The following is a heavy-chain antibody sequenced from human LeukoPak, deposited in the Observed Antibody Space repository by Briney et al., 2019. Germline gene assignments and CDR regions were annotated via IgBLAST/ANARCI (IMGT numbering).Heavy chain of an antibody. CDR2: IRYDGGDK. Sequence: PGGSLRLSCAASGLTFRTYGMHWVRQAPGKGLEWVTFIRYDGGDKFYADSVRGRFTISRDNSKNTLFLQLNSLRVEDTAVYYCAKRADYYDSSRALYDAFDLWGQGTMVTVSS. V-gene: IGHV3-30*02. CDR1: GLTFRTYG. J-gene: IGHJ3*01. CDR3: AKRADYYDSSRALYDAFDL. D-gene: IGHD3-16*01.